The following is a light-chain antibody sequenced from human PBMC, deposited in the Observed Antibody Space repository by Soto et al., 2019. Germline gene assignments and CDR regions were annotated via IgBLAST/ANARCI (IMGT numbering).Light chain of an antibody. CDR1: QSISSW. V-gene: IGKV1-5*01. CDR3: QQYNSYWT. CDR2: DAS. J-gene: IGKJ1*01. Sequence: DIQMTQSPSTLSASVGDRVTITCRASQSISSWLAWYQQKPGKAPKLLIYDASSLXSGVPSRFSGXGXGTEFTLTISSLQPDDFATYYCQQYNSYWTFGQGTKVDIK.